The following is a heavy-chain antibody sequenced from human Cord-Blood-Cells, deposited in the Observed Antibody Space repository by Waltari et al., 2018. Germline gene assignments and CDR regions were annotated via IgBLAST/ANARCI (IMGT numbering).Heavy chain of an antibody. V-gene: IGHV1-18*01. CDR3: AREKGYCSSTSCYLDAFDI. CDR2: LSAYNGNT. D-gene: IGHD2-2*01. J-gene: IGHJ3*02. Sequence: GYTFTSYGISWVRQAPGQGIEWMGWLSAYNGNTNYAQKRQGRVTMTTDTSTSTAYMELRSLRSDDTAVYYCAREKGYCSSTSCYLDAFDIWGQGTMVTVSS. CDR1: GYTFTSYG.